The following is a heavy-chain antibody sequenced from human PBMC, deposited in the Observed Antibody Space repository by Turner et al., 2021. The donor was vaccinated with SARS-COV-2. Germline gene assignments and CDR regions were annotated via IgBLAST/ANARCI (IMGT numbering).Heavy chain of an antibody. CDR1: GCPISSSTYY. CDR2: IYYSGST. V-gene: IGHV4-39*01. CDR3: ARLMDTAMDYYGMDV. J-gene: IGHJ6*02. Sequence: QLQLQESGPGLVKPSETLSLTCTVPGCPISSSTYYWGWIRQPPGKGLEWIGNIYYSGSTYYNPSLKSRVTISVDTSKNQFSLKLSSVTAADTAVYYCARLMDTAMDYYGMDVWGQGTTVTVSS. D-gene: IGHD5-18*01.